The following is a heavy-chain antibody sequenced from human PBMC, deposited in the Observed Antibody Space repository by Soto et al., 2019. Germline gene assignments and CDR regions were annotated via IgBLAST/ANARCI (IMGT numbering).Heavy chain of an antibody. CDR1: GGSIKSSNW. CDR2: IYHSGST. CDR3: ARALTRSEGWFAP. V-gene: IGHV4-4*02. D-gene: IGHD6-19*01. J-gene: IGHJ5*02. Sequence: QVQLQESGPGLVKPSGTLSLTCAVSGGSIKSSNWWSWVRQPPGQGLEWIGEIYHSGSTNYNPSLKYRVTLSVDKSKDQCSLKMRPVTAADTAVYYCARALTRSEGWFAPWGQGTLVTVSS.